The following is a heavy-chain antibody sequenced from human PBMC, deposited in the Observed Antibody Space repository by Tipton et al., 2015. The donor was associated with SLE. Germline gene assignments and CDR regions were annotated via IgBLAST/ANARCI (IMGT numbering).Heavy chain of an antibody. CDR2: IKQDGSEK. J-gene: IGHJ3*02. Sequence: SLRLSCAASGFTFSSYWMSWVRQAPGKGLEWVANIKQDGSEKYYVDSVKGRFTISRDNAKNSLYLQMNSLRAEDTAVYYCARAVVVPAANAFDIWGQGTMVTVSS. CDR3: ARAVVVPAANAFDI. CDR1: GFTFSSYW. V-gene: IGHV3-7*03. D-gene: IGHD2-2*01.